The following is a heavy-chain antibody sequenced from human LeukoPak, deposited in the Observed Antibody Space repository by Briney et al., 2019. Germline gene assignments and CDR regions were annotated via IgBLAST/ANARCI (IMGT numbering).Heavy chain of an antibody. V-gene: IGHV3-23*01. J-gene: IGHJ4*02. D-gene: IGHD3-22*01. Sequence: GGSLRLSCAASGFTFSSYAMSWVRQAPGKGLEWVSLISPSGDRTSNADSVEGRFTISRDNTRNTLYLQMNSLRDEDTGVYYCAIMHGYYDGSGFWVQWGQGTLVTVSS. CDR2: ISPSGDRT. CDR1: GFTFSSYA. CDR3: AIMHGYYDGSGFWVQ.